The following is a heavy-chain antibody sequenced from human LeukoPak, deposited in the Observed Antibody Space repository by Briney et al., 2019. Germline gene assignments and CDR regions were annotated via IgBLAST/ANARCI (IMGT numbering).Heavy chain of an antibody. Sequence: GGSLRLSCVASGFTFSSYWMSWVRQTPGKGLEWLANIDQDGRDKYYGDSVKGRFTISRDNAKNSLYLQVNSLRAEDTAVYYCARVRRSVGGLGLYYYYYYMDLWGTGTTVTVSS. CDR3: ARVRRSVGGLGLYYYYYYMDL. CDR1: GFTFSSYW. V-gene: IGHV3-7*01. CDR2: IDQDGRDK. J-gene: IGHJ6*03. D-gene: IGHD3-16*01.